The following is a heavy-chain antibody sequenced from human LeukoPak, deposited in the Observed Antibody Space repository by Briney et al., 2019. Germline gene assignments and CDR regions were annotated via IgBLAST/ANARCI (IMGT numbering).Heavy chain of an antibody. V-gene: IGHV3-11*04. CDR1: GFTFSDYY. Sequence: GGSLRLSCAASGFTFSDYYMSWIRQAPGKGLEWVSYISSSGSTIYYADSVKGRFTISRDNAKNSLYLQMNSLRAEDTAVYYCARDVDSSSSLYFDYWGQGTLVTVSS. CDR2: ISSSGSTI. D-gene: IGHD6-6*01. J-gene: IGHJ4*02. CDR3: ARDVDSSSSLYFDY.